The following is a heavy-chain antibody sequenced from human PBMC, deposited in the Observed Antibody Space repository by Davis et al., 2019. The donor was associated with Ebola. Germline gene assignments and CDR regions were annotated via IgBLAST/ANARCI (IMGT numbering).Heavy chain of an antibody. Sequence: MPSETLSLTCAVSGGSISSGGYSWSWIRQPPGKGLEWIGYIYYSGSTYYNPSLKSRVTISVDTSKNQFSLKLSSVTAADTAVYYCARDSRWLVPGTYYYYGMDVWGKGTTVTVSS. D-gene: IGHD6-19*01. CDR1: GGSISSGGYS. J-gene: IGHJ6*04. CDR2: IYYSGST. CDR3: ARDSRWLVPGTYYYYGMDV. V-gene: IGHV4-30-4*07.